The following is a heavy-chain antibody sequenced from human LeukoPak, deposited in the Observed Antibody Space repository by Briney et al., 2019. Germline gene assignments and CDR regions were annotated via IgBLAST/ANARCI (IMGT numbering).Heavy chain of an antibody. J-gene: IGHJ5*02. CDR2: INPKSGVT. V-gene: IGHV1-2*02. CDR1: GYTFTGYY. CDR3: AREHSVRGVGS. D-gene: IGHD3-10*01. Sequence: ASVKVSCKASGYTFTGYYMYWVRQAPGQGLEWMGWINPKSGVTKNAQKFQGRVTMTRDTSISTAYMEVSRLRSDDTAVYYCAREHSVRGVGSWGQGTLVTVSS.